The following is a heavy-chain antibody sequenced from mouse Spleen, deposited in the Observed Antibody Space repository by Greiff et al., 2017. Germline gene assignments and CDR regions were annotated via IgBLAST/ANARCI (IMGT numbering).Heavy chain of an antibody. V-gene: IGHV5-9-1*02. J-gene: IGHJ2*01. CDR2: ISSGGDYI. CDR3: TRDGTTVVAHFDY. CDR1: GFTFSSYA. Sequence: EVKLVESGEGLVKPGGSLKLSCAASGFTFSSYAMSWVRQTPEKRLEWVAYISSGGDYIYYADTVKGRFTISRDNARNTLYLQMSSLKSEDTAMYYCTRDGTTVVAHFDYWGQGTTLTVSS. D-gene: IGHD1-1*01.